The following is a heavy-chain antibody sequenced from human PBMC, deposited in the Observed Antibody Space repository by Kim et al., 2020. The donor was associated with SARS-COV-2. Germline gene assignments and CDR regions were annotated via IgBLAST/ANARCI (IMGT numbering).Heavy chain of an antibody. V-gene: IGHV3-11*01. CDR3: ARDSGSSWYGTNIDY. J-gene: IGHJ4*02. D-gene: IGHD6-13*01. Sequence: DYVKGRFTISRDNAKTSLYLQMNSLRAEDTALYYCARDSGSSWYGTNIDYWGQGTLVTVSS.